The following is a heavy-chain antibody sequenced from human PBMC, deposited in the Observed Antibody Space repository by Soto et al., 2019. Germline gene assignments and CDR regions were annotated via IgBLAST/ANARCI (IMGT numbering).Heavy chain of an antibody. CDR1: GYTFSVYH. J-gene: IGHJ6*03. CDR2: VHPNSGGT. V-gene: IGHV1-2*02. Sequence: QVHLVQSGAEVKQPGASVKVSCKASGYTFSVYHMHWVRQAPGQGLEWMGWVHPNSGGTNYAQSFESRGTLTRDTSINTSSMELSRLTSDDTAVYSCAKELQRGMDVWGYGTKVTVS. D-gene: IGHD4-4*01. CDR3: AKELQRGMDV.